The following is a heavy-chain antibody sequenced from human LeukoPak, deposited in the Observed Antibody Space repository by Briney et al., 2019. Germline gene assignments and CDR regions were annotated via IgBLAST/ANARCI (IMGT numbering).Heavy chain of an antibody. J-gene: IGHJ4*02. CDR3: AKGREAYSGSYTPFAS. CDR2: ISSSSSTI. CDR1: GFTFSSYS. Sequence: SGGSLRLSCAASGFTFSSYSMNWVRQAPGKGLEWVSYISSSSSTIYYADSVKGRFTISRDNAKNSLYLQMNSLRADDTAVYYCAKGREAYSGSYTPFASWGQGILVTVSS. D-gene: IGHD1-26*01. V-gene: IGHV3-48*04.